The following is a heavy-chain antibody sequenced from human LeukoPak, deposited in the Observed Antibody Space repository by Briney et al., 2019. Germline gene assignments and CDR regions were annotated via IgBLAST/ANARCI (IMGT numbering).Heavy chain of an antibody. CDR1: GFTFSSYW. CDR2: INSDGSSS. J-gene: IGHJ5*02. D-gene: IGHD3-22*01. V-gene: IGHV3-74*01. Sequence: GGSLRLSCAASGFTFSSYWMHWVRQAPGKGLVWVSRINSDGSSSSYADSVKGRFTISRDNAKNTLYLQMNSLRAEDTAVYYCARDYYYDGSDVLTNNWFDPWGQGTLVTVSS. CDR3: ARDYYYDGSDVLTNNWFDP.